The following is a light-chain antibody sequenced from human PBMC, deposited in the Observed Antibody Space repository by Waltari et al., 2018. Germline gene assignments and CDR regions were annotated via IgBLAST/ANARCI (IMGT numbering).Light chain of an antibody. CDR2: GAS. J-gene: IGKJ3*01. CDR1: QSFGNND. Sequence: EIVLTQSPGTLSMSPGERATLSCRASQSFGNNDLAWYQQKPGQAPRLLMYGASSRATVIPDRFSGSGSATDFTLTISRLEPEDFAVYFCQYYGDSPFTFGPGTKVDLK. CDR3: QYYGDSPFT. V-gene: IGKV3-20*01.